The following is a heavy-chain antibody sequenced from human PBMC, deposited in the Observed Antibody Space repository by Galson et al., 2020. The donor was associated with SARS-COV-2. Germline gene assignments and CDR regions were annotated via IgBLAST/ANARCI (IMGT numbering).Heavy chain of an antibody. J-gene: IGHJ4*02. Sequence: KIGESLKISCKGSGYTFTSYWIGWVRQMPGKGLEWMGIIYPGDSDTTYSPSFQGQVTISADQSIGTAYLQWSSLKASDTAIYYCASCGSGTYAGYFDYWGQGTLVTVSS. D-gene: IGHD3-10*01. CDR1: GYTFTSYW. CDR2: IYPGDSDT. V-gene: IGHV5-51*01. CDR3: ASCGSGTYAGYFDY.